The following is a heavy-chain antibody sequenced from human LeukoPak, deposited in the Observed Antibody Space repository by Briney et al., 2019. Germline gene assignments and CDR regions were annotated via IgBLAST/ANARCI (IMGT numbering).Heavy chain of an antibody. CDR1: GFSFRSYP. Sequence: GGSLRLSCAASGFSFRSYPMSWVRQAPGKGLEWVSTISGSDGSTYYADSVKGRFTISRDNAKNSLYLQMNSLRAEDTAVYYCARDGRLLRQTKIDYWGQGTLVTVSS. D-gene: IGHD1-26*01. V-gene: IGHV3-23*01. CDR3: ARDGRLLRQTKIDY. J-gene: IGHJ4*02. CDR2: ISGSDGST.